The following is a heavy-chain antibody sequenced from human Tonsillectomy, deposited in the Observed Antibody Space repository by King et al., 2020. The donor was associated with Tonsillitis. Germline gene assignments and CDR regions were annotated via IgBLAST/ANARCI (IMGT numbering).Heavy chain of an antibody. CDR2: IFSNDEK. J-gene: IGHJ4*02. V-gene: IGHV2-26*01. Sequence: VTLKESGPVLVKPTETLTLTCTVSGFSLTHVAMGVTWIRQPPGKALEWLAHIFSNDEKAYSTSLKRRLTISKDTSKSQVVLTMTNMDPLDTATYYCARISHLHYTSSWSARQFDYWGQGILVAVSS. D-gene: IGHD6-13*01. CDR3: ARISHLHYTSSWSARQFDY. CDR1: GFSLTHVAMG.